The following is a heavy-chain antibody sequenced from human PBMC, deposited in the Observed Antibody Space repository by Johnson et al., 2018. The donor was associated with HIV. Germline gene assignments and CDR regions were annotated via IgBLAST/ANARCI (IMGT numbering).Heavy chain of an antibody. CDR1: GFTFSSYA. D-gene: IGHD4-17*01. CDR3: AKGDYGDYEGSDAVDI. CDR2: ISYDGSNK. Sequence: QVQLVESGGGVVQPGRSLRLSCAASGFTFSSYAMHWVRQAPGKGLEWVAVISYDGSNKYYADSVKGRFTISRDNSKNMLYLQMNSLRAEDTAVYYCAKGDYGDYEGSDAVDIWGQGTMVTVSS. J-gene: IGHJ3*02. V-gene: IGHV3-30-3*01.